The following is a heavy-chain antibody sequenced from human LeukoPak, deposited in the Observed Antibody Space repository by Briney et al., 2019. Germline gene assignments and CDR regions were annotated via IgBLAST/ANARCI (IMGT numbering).Heavy chain of an antibody. CDR2: ITNSSSYI. CDR1: GFTFRLFG. CDR3: AREDATGLDY. Sequence: GGSLRLSCVASGFTFRLFGMHWVRQAPGKGLEWVSSITNSSSYIYYVDSLKGRFTISRDNAKNSLYLQMNSLRAEDTAVYYCAREDATGLDYWGQGTLVTVSS. J-gene: IGHJ4*02. V-gene: IGHV3-21*01.